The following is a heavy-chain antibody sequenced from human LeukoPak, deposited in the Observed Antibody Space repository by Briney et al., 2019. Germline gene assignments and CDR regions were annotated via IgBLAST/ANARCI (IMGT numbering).Heavy chain of an antibody. J-gene: IGHJ4*02. CDR3: AKLWSGPRPIFDY. CDR1: GFTVSSNY. V-gene: IGHV3-23*01. Sequence: PGGSLRLSCAASGFTVSSNYMSWVRQAPGKGLEWVSAISGSGGSTYYADSVKGRFTISRDNSKNTLDLQMNSLRAEDTAVYYCAKLWSGPRPIFDYWGQGTLVTVSS. CDR2: ISGSGGST. D-gene: IGHD3-10*02.